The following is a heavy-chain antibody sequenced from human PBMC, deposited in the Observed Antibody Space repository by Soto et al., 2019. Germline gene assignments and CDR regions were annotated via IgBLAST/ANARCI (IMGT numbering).Heavy chain of an antibody. V-gene: IGHV3-66*02. D-gene: IGHD6-13*01. J-gene: IGHJ3*02. Sequence: GGSLRLSCAASGFTASSNYMSWVRQAPGKGLEWVSVIYSGGSTYYADSVKGRFTISRDNSKNTLYLQMNSLRAEDTAVYYCARPTAEGAFDIWGQGTMVTVSS. CDR1: GFTASSNY. CDR3: ARPTAEGAFDI. CDR2: IYSGGST.